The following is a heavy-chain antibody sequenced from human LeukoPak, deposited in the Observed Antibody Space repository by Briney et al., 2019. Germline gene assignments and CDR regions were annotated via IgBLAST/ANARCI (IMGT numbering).Heavy chain of an antibody. CDR2: IGSSSSYI. D-gene: IGHD3-3*01. V-gene: IGHV3-21*01. Sequence: GGSLRLSCAASGFTFSTYSMNWVRQAPGKGLEWVSSIGSSSSYIYYADSVKGRFTISRDNAKNSLYLQMNSLRIEDTAVYYCASSGSGYNDYWGQGTLVTVSS. J-gene: IGHJ4*02. CDR3: ASSGSGYNDY. CDR1: GFTFSTYS.